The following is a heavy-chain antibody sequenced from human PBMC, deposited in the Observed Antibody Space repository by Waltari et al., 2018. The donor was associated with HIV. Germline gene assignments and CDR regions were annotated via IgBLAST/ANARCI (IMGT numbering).Heavy chain of an antibody. V-gene: IGHV4-34*01. CDR1: GGSFSGYY. D-gene: IGHD3-3*01. Sequence: QVQLQQWGAGLLKPSETLSLTCAVYGGSFSGYYWSWIRQPPGKGLEWIGEINHSGSTNYNPSLKSRVTISVDTSKNQFSLKLSSVTAADTAVYYCARGPTIFGVVSRSREFDYWGQGTLVTVSS. CDR3: ARGPTIFGVVSRSREFDY. J-gene: IGHJ4*02. CDR2: INHSGST.